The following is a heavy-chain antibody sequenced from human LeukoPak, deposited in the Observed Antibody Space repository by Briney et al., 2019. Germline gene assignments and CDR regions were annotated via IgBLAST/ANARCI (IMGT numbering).Heavy chain of an antibody. D-gene: IGHD6-13*01. CDR1: GYTFTGYY. V-gene: IGHV1-18*04. CDR3: ARYRPYSSGWYGNNWFDP. J-gene: IGHJ5*02. CDR2: ISAYNGNT. Sequence: ASVKVSCKASGYTFTGYYMHWVRQAPGQGLEWIGWISAYNGNTDYAQKLQGRVTMTTDTSTSTASMELRSLRSDDTSVYHCARYRPYSSGWYGNNWFDPWGQGTLVTVSS.